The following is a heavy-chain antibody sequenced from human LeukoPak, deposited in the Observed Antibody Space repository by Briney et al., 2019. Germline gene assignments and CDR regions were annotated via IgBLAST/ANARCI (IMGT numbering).Heavy chain of an antibody. D-gene: IGHD6-13*01. Sequence: GGSLRLSCAASGFTFSSYAMSWVRQAPGKGLEWVSAISGSGGSTYYADSVKGRFTTSRDNSKNTLYPQMNSLRAEDTAVYYCAKDKSIAAADYYFDYWGQGTLVTVSS. CDR2: ISGSGGST. CDR1: GFTFSSYA. J-gene: IGHJ4*02. CDR3: AKDKSIAAADYYFDY. V-gene: IGHV3-23*01.